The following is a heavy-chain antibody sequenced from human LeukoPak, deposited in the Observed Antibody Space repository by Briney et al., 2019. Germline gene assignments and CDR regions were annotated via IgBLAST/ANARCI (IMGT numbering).Heavy chain of an antibody. D-gene: IGHD3-10*01. CDR3: ASSRRVPGVSIGYFDS. J-gene: IGHJ4*02. V-gene: IGHV3-23*01. Sequence: GGSLRLSCAASGFTFSSYAMSWVRQAPGKGLEWVSAISGSGGSTYYADSVKGRFTISRDNSKNTLYLQMNSLRAEDTALYYCASSRRVPGVSIGYFDSWGQGTLVTVSS. CDR1: GFTFSSYA. CDR2: ISGSGGST.